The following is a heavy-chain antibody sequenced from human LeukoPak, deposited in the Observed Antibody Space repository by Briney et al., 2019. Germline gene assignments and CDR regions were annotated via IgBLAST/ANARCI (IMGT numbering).Heavy chain of an antibody. CDR2: INAGNGNT. J-gene: IGHJ4*02. V-gene: IGHV1-3*01. D-gene: IGHD3-10*01. CDR3: ARSDAAYRYGSGNYPFDY. Sequence: ASVKVSCKASGYTFTSYAMHWVRQALGQRLEWMGWINAGNGNTKYSQKFQGRVTITRDTSASTAYMELSSLRSEDTAVYYCARSDAAYRYGSGNYPFDYWGQGTLVTVSS. CDR1: GYTFTSYA.